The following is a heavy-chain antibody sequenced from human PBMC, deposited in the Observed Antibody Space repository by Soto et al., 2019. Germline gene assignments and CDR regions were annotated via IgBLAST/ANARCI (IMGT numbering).Heavy chain of an antibody. CDR2: IYHSGST. V-gene: IGHV4-30-2*01. D-gene: IGHD2-15*01. J-gene: IGHJ4*02. CDR3: ARAHCSGGSCYYFDY. Sequence: KPSETLSLTCAVSGGSISSGGYSWSWIRQPPGKGLEWIGYIYHSGSTYYNPSLKSRVTISVDRSKNQFSLKLSSVTAADTAVYYCARAHCSGGSCYYFDYWGQGTLVTVSS. CDR1: GGSISSGGYS.